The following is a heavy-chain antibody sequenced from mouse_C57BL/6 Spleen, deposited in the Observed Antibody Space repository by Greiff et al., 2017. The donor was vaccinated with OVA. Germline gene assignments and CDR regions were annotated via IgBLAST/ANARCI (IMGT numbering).Heavy chain of an antibody. CDR3: ARGGDGYPWFAY. Sequence: EVQRVESGPGLVKPSQSLSLTCSVTGYSITSGYYWNWIRQFPGNKLEWMGYISYDGSNNYNPSLKNRISITRDTSKNQFFLKLNSVTTEDTATYYCARGGDGYPWFAYWGQGTLVTVSA. CDR1: GYSITSGYY. CDR2: ISYDGSN. D-gene: IGHD2-3*01. V-gene: IGHV3-6*01. J-gene: IGHJ3*01.